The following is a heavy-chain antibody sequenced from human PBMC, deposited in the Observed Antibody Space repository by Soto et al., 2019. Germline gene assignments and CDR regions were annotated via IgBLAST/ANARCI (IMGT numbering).Heavy chain of an antibody. CDR1: GASFSGHY. CDR3: ERGWFSYSGDLYYFDY. D-gene: IGHD2-21*01. J-gene: IGHJ4*02. CDR2: INPSGST. V-gene: IGHV4-34*01. Sequence: TDTLSLTCAVYGASFSGHYWSLLRQPPGKGLEWIGEINPSGSTNYNPSLKGRVSMSADTSTNQFSLKLNSVTAEDTDVYYCERGWFSYSGDLYYFDYCGKRALVPVSS.